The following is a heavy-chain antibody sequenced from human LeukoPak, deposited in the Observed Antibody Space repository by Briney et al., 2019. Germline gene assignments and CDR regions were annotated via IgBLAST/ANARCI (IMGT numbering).Heavy chain of an antibody. V-gene: IGHV3-9*01. CDR3: AKDGTRIAAGRKGLGMDV. Sequence: PGGALRLSCAASGFTFDDYAMRWVRQAPGKGVEWVSGISWNSGSIGYADCVKGRFTISRHHAKISLYLQMNSLRAEHTALYYCAKDGTRIAAGRKGLGMDVWGQGTTVTVSS. CDR1: GFTFDDYA. D-gene: IGHD6-13*01. J-gene: IGHJ6*02. CDR2: ISWNSGSI.